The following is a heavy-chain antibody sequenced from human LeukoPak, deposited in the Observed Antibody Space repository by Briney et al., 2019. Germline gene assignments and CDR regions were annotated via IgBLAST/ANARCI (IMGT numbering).Heavy chain of an antibody. CDR1: GGSFSNYY. D-gene: IGHD1-7*01. Sequence: PSETLSLTCAVYGGSFSNYYWSWIRQPPGKGLEWIGEINDSGRINYNPSLMSRVTVSVDTSKNQFSLRLTSVTATDTAVYYCARRWNYGRNYYIDVWGDGATVSVSS. CDR2: INDSGRI. CDR3: ARRWNYGRNYYIDV. V-gene: IGHV4-34*01. J-gene: IGHJ6*03.